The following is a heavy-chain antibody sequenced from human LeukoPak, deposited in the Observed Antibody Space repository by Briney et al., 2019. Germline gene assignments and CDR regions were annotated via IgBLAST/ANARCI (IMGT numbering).Heavy chain of an antibody. CDR2: ITGYGDST. Sequence: GGSLRLSSTASGITFDGYAMSWVRQAPGKGLEWVSSITGYGDSTYYADSVKGRFTISRDNSKNTLSLQMNSLRVDDTAVYYCAKGGRAMNWFDPWGQGTLVTISS. CDR3: AKGGRAMNWFDP. J-gene: IGHJ5*02. CDR1: GITFDGYA. D-gene: IGHD3-16*01. V-gene: IGHV3-23*01.